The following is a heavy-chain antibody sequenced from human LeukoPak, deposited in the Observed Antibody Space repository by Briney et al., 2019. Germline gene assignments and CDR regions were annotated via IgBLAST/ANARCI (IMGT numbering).Heavy chain of an antibody. Sequence: GGSLRLSCTASGFTLTSYWMTWARQPPGKGLEWGANREQAGNATYYVDSVKGRFTISRDNAKNLLYLQRNSLRAEDSAVYRCGRFGYVAAVDSWGQGALVTVSS. CDR1: GFTLTSYW. V-gene: IGHV3-7*01. CDR2: REQAGNAT. D-gene: IGHD2-15*01. CDR3: GRFGYVAAVDS. J-gene: IGHJ4*02.